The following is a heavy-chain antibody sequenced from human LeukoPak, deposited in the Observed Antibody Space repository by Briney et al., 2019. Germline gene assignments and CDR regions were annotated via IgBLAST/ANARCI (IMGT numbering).Heavy chain of an antibody. V-gene: IGHV3-33*01. CDR3: ARARTTRGFDY. D-gene: IGHD4-17*01. CDR1: GFTFNSYG. J-gene: IGHJ4*02. Sequence: PGGSLRLSCVASGFTFNSYGIHWVRQAPGKGLEWVAFIWYDGSNKYYADSVKGRFTISRDNSKNTLYLQMNSLRAEDTAVYYCARARTTRGFDYWGQGTLVTVSS. CDR2: IWYDGSNK.